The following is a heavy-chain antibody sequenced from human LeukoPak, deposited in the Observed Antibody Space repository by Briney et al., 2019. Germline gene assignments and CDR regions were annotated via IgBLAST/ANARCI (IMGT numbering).Heavy chain of an antibody. CDR1: GFTFTSSA. CDR2: IVVGSGNT. D-gene: IGHD3-3*01. J-gene: IGHJ5*01. CDR3: ARVGINYDFWSGYSS. Sequence: ASVKVSCKASGFTFTSSAVQWVRQARGQRLEWIGRIVVGSGNTNYAQKFQERVTITRDMSTSTAYMELRSLRSDDTAVYYCARVGINYDFWSGYSSWGQEPWSPSPQ. V-gene: IGHV1-58*01.